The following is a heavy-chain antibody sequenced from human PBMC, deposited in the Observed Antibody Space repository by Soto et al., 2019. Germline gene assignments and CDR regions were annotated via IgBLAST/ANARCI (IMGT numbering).Heavy chain of an antibody. Sequence: PGGSLRLSCATSGFTFSNYYMNWVRQAPGKGLEWVSSISNSGDSTYYADSVKGRFIISRDNSKNTLFLQMNSLRAEDTAVYYCAKRKEVYYYGMDVWGQGTTVTVSS. V-gene: IGHV3-23*01. CDR1: GFTFSNYY. CDR3: AKRKEVYYYGMDV. CDR2: ISNSGDST. J-gene: IGHJ6*02.